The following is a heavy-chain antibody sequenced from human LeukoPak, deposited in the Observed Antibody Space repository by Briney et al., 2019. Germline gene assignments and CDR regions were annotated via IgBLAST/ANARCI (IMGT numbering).Heavy chain of an antibody. Sequence: SETLSLTCTVSGGSISSSSYCWGRLRQPPGKGLDWFVSIYYSGSTYYCPSLKSRVTVSVDASKNQFSLKLASVTAADTAMYYCARVTPSTTFGVVSHRIFDHGGRGPWSPSP. CDR1: GGSISSSSYC. J-gene: IGHJ4*02. D-gene: IGHD3-3*01. V-gene: IGHV4-39*07. CDR3: ARVTPSTTFGVVSHRIFDH. CDR2: IYYSGST.